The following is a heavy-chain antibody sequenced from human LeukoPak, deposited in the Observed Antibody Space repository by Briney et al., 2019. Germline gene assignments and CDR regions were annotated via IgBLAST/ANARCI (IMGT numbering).Heavy chain of an antibody. D-gene: IGHD3-22*01. Sequence: GGSLRLSCAASGFTFSSYAMHWVRQAPGKGLEWVAVISYDGSNKYYADSVKGRFTISRDNSKNTLYLQMNSLRAEDTAVYYCARDYYDSSGFFVYYYGMDVWGQGTTVTVSS. CDR3: ARDYYDSSGFFVYYYGMDV. V-gene: IGHV3-30-3*01. CDR1: GFTFSSYA. J-gene: IGHJ6*02. CDR2: ISYDGSNK.